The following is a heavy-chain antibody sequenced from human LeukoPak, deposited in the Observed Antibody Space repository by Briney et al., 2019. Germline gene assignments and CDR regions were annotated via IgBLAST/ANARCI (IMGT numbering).Heavy chain of an antibody. V-gene: IGHV7-4-1*02. J-gene: IGHJ4*02. CDR3: ARDEDDYGTKTFDY. CDR1: GYTFTSYA. Sequence: ASVKVSCKASGYTFTSYAMNWVRQAPGQGLEWMGWINTNTGNPTYAQGFTGRFVFSLDTSVSTAYLQISSLKAEVTAVYYCARDEDDYGTKTFDYWGQGTLVTVSS. D-gene: IGHD4-17*01. CDR2: INTNTGNP.